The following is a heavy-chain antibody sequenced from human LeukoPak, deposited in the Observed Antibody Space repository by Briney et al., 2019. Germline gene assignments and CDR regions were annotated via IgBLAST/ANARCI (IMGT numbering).Heavy chain of an antibody. J-gene: IGHJ5*02. Sequence: ASVKVSCKASGGTFSSYAISWVRQAPGQGLEWMGGIIPIFGTANYAQKFQGRVTITTDESTSTAYMELSSLRSEDTAVYYCARARVPAATSGSWFDPWGQGTLVTVSS. CDR2: IIPIFGTA. CDR1: GGTFSSYA. D-gene: IGHD2-2*01. V-gene: IGHV1-69*05. CDR3: ARARVPAATSGSWFDP.